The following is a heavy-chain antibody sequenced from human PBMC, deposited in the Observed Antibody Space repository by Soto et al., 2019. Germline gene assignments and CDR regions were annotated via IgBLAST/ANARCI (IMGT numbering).Heavy chain of an antibody. J-gene: IGHJ4*02. D-gene: IGHD1-1*01. CDR2: TYYRSKWYS. V-gene: IGHV6-1*01. Sequence: PSQTLSLTSAISGDSVSSNTAAWHWIRQSQSRGLEWLGRTYYRSKWYSIYGVSERSPITITPVTSKDPFSLQLNSVTPEDTAVYYGAKWNGYGNFWGQGTLVTVSS. CDR3: AKWNGYGNF. CDR1: GDSVSSNTAA.